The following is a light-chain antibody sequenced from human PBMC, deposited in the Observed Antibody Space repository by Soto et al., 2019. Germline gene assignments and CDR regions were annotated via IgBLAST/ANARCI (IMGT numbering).Light chain of an antibody. CDR1: SRDVGGYKY. Sequence: QSVLTQPASVSGSPGQSITISCTGTSRDVGGYKYVSWYQHHPGKASELMVFVVSYRPSGVSNRFSGSRSGNTASLTISGFQAEDEADYYCSSYISSGTFPYVFGTGTKVTVL. CDR2: VVS. CDR3: SSYISSGTFPYV. J-gene: IGLJ1*01. V-gene: IGLV2-14*03.